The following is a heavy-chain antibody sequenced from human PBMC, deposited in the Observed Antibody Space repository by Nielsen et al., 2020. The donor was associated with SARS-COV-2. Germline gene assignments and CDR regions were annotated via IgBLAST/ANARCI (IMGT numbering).Heavy chain of an antibody. CDR3: AKEKRGLFLGLYDL. Sequence: GGSLRLSCAASGFTFSNDAMSWVRQAPGKGLEWVSFISGSGSDTYYADSVKGRFTIPRDNSKITSYLQMRSLGAEDTAVYCCAKEKRGLFLGLYDLWGQGTLVTVSS. CDR2: ISGSGSDT. J-gene: IGHJ5*02. V-gene: IGHV3-23*01. D-gene: IGHD3/OR15-3a*01. CDR1: GFTFSNDA.